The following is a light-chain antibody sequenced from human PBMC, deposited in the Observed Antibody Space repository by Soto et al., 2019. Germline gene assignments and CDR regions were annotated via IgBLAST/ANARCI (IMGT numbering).Light chain of an antibody. V-gene: IGKV1-39*01. CDR3: QQSYTTPLT. CDR2: DAS. Sequence: DIQMTQSPFSLSASVGDRVTITCRASQIISTYLNWYQQKPGKAPKLVIYDASTLQTGVPSRFSGSGSGTAFTLTISSLQPEDFATYYCQQSYTTPLTFGGGTKLEIK. J-gene: IGKJ4*01. CDR1: QIISTY.